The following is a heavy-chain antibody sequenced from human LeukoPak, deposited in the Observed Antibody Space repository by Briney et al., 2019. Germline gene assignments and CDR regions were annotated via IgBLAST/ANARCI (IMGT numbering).Heavy chain of an antibody. CDR3: AKGVYSGYDYSAFDI. V-gene: IGHV3-30*02. CDR1: GFTFSSYG. CDR2: IRYDGSNK. J-gene: IGHJ3*02. D-gene: IGHD5-12*01. Sequence: PGGSLRLSCAASGFTFSSYGMHWVRQAPGKGLEWVAFIRYDGSNKYYADSVKGRFTISRDNSKNTLYLQMNSLRAEDTAVYYCAKGVYSGYDYSAFDIWGQGTMVTVSS.